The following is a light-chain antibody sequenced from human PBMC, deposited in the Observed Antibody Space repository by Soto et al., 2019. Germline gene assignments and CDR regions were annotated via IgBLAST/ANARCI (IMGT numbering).Light chain of an antibody. V-gene: IGKV3-20*01. CDR3: HQYGISPGT. CDR2: GAS. J-gene: IGKJ1*01. CDR1: QSVTSNY. Sequence: EIVLTQSPGTLSSSPGERVTLSCRASQSVTSNYLAWYQQKPGQSPRLLIFGASIRDTGLPDRFGGGGSGRDFTLTISRLEPEDSAVYYCHQYGISPGTFGQGTKVEIK.